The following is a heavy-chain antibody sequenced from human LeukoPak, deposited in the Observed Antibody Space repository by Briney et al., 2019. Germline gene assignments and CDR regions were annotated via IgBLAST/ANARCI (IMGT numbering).Heavy chain of an antibody. D-gene: IGHD2/OR15-2a*01. CDR2: INSDGSWT. J-gene: IGHJ4*02. V-gene: IGHV3-74*01. Sequence: GGSLRLSCAASGNYWMHWVRQAPGKGLVWVSHINSDGSWTSYADSVKGRFTISKDNAKNTVYLQMNSLRAEDTVVYYCVSFYETYWGRGTLVTVSS. CDR3: VSFYETY. CDR1: GNYW.